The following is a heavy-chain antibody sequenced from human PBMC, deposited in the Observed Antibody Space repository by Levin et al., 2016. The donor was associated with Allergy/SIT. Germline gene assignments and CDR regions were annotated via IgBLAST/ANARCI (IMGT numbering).Heavy chain of an antibody. CDR3: ARGPYGTGTPPITH. Sequence: WVRQAPGQGLEWMGAYIPLFGSANYPRKFQDRLTITADDSTSTVYMEVRSLTSNDTALYYCARGPYGTGTPPITHWGQGTPVTVSS. J-gene: IGHJ4*02. D-gene: IGHD3-10*01. V-gene: IGHV1-69*01. CDR2: YIPLFGSA.